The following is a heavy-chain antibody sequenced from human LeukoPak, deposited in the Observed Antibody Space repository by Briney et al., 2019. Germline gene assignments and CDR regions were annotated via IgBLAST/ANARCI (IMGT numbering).Heavy chain of an antibody. J-gene: IGHJ4*02. CDR2: IYHSWST. CDR1: GGSISSSNW. D-gene: IGHD6-6*01. Sequence: PSGTLSLTCGVSGGSISSSNWWSWVRQPPGKGLEGIGEIYHSWSTNYNPPLKSRATISVEKPRNHFSRRWTSFAAPDTPVYYCAEYTSSSAYFDHWGQGTLVTVSS. V-gene: IGHV4-4*02. CDR3: AEYTSSSAYFDH.